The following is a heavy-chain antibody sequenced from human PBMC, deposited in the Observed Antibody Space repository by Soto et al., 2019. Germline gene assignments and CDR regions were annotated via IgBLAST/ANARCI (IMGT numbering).Heavy chain of an antibody. CDR1: GLTFPTSA. CDR2: FTASGSA. CDR3: ARGSEGSYRYFDY. V-gene: IGHV3-23*01. D-gene: IGHD3-16*02. Sequence: GGSLRLSCAASGLTFPTSAMSWVRQAPGNGLEWVSTFTASGSALYADSVKGRFTISRDNSQNILHLEMNSLRVEDTAVYYCARGSEGSYRYFDYWGQGTLVTVSS. J-gene: IGHJ4*02.